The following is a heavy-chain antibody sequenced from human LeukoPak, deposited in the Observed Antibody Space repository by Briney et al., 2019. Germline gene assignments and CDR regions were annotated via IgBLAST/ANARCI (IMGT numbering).Heavy chain of an antibody. Sequence: PGGSLRLSCGVSGVTFSSHGVNWVSQAPGKGLEWVSAITGSGDRTYYTDSVRGRFTVSRDNSKNTLYLQMNGLRAEDTAVYYCAKRGEDPVDLDYWGQGTLVTVSS. D-gene: IGHD3-16*01. V-gene: IGHV3-23*01. CDR3: AKRGEDPVDLDY. CDR1: GVTFSSHG. CDR2: ITGSGDRT. J-gene: IGHJ4*02.